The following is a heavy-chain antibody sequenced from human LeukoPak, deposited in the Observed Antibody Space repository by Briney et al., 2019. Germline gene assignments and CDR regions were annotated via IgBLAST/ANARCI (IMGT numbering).Heavy chain of an antibody. V-gene: IGHV4-39*07. D-gene: IGHD6-13*01. Sequence: PSETLSLTCSVSDGSINSGTYYWAWIRQPPGKGLEWIGEINHSGSTNYNPSLKSRVTISVDTSKNQFSLKLSSVTAADTAVYYCARGRRGGYSSSWYVYWGQGTLVTVSS. CDR3: ARGRRGGYSSSWYVY. J-gene: IGHJ4*02. CDR2: INHSGST. CDR1: DGSINSGTYY.